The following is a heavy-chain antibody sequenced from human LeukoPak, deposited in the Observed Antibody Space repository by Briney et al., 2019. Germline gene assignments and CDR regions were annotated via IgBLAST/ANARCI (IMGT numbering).Heavy chain of an antibody. CDR3: ARALLGATLFWFDP. D-gene: IGHD1-26*01. V-gene: IGHV1-8*01. J-gene: IGHJ5*02. CDR2: MNPNSGNT. CDR1: GYTFTSYD. Sequence: ASVNVSCKASGYTFTSYDINWVRQATGQGLEWMGWMNPNSGNTGYAQKFQGRVTMTRNTSISTAYMELSSLRSEDTAVYYCARALLGATLFWFDPWGQGTLVTVSS.